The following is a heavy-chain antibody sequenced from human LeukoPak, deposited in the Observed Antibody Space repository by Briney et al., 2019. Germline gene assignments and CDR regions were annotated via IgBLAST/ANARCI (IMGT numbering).Heavy chain of an antibody. CDR1: GGSISATNW. Sequence: SETLSLTCDVSGGSISATNWWTWVRQPPGGGLEWIGEVHLNGRTHYSPSLESRVTMSADMSENHISLQLTPVTAADTAVYYCAREGGFYRPLDYSGPGTLVIVSS. D-gene: IGHD2/OR15-2a*01. CDR3: AREGGFYRPLDY. J-gene: IGHJ4*02. V-gene: IGHV4-4*02. CDR2: VHLNGRT.